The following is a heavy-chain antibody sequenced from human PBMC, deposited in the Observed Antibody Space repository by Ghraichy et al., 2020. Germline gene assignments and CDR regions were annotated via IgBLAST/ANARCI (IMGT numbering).Heavy chain of an antibody. CDR1: GFIFSTYT. D-gene: IGHD1-26*01. Sequence: GGSLRLSCAASGFIFSTYTMNWVRQAPGKGLEWVSSVNGRSNYIYYADSVKGRFTISRDNAKNSLFLQMNSLRAEDTAVYYCARESGVVGATSCFDFWGQGTLVTVSS. J-gene: IGHJ4*02. CDR3: ARESGVVGATSCFDF. V-gene: IGHV3-21*01. CDR2: VNGRSNYI.